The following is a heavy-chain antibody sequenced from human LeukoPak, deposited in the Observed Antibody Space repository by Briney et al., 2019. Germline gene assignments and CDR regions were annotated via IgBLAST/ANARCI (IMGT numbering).Heavy chain of an antibody. CDR1: GGSISSYY. V-gene: IGHV4-59*08. CDR2: FYYSRST. J-gene: IGHJ2*01. CDR3: ASSSPANYWYFDL. Sequence: SETLSLTCTVSGGSISSYYWNWIRQPPGKGLERIGYFYYSRSTNYNPSLKSRVTISVDTSKNQFSLKLSSVTAADTATYYCASSSPANYWYFDLWGRGTLVTVSS.